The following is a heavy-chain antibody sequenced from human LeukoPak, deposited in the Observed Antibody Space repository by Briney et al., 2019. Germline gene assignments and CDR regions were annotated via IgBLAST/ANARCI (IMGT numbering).Heavy chain of an antibody. J-gene: IGHJ4*02. CDR2: INSDGSST. CDR3: ARDSVL. V-gene: IGHV3-74*01. CDR1: GFTFSSYA. Sequence: GRSLRLSCAASGFTFSSYAMHWVRQAPGKGLEWVSRINSDGSSTSYADSVKGRFTISRDNAKNTLYLQMNSLRAEDTAVYYCARDSVLGGQGTLVTVSS.